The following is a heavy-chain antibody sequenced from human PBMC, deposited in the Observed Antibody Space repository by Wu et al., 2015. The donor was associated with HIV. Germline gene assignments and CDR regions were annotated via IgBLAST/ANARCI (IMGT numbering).Heavy chain of an antibody. J-gene: IGHJ6*03. CDR2: INPSGGST. V-gene: IGHV1-46*03. CDR1: AYTFTNYY. Sequence: QAQLVQSGAEVKKPGASVKISCKASAYTFTNYYIHWVRQAPGQGLEWMGIINPSGGSTSYAQKFPGRVTMTRDTSTSTVYMEMDDLRSDDTAVYYCARDPGLSSSYYYMDVWGKGTDGHRLL. CDR3: ARDPGLSSSYYYMDV. D-gene: IGHD2/OR15-2a*01.